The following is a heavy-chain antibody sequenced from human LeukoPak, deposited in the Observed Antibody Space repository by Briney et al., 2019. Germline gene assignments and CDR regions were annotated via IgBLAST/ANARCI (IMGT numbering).Heavy chain of an antibody. CDR2: IDPSDSYT. D-gene: IGHD1-1*01. Sequence: GESLKISCKGSGYSFTSNWISWVRQMPGKGLEWMGRIDPSDSYTNYSPSFQGHVTISADKSISTAYLQWSSLKAADTAMYYCARQPEGTWFDPWGQGTLVTVSS. CDR3: ARQPEGTWFDP. V-gene: IGHV5-10-1*01. CDR1: GYSFTSNW. J-gene: IGHJ5*02.